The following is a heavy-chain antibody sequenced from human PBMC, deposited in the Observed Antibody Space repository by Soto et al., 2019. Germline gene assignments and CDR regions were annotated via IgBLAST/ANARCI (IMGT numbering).Heavy chain of an antibody. J-gene: IGHJ6*02. CDR2: IWYDGSNK. Sequence: RLVESGGGVVQPGTSLRLSCAASGFTFQNHAIHWVRQAPGKGLEWLVQIWYDGSNKDYAESVKGRFTISRDNSKNMVYLQMNSLTAEDTAVYYCARDGQQLAPYSLDVWGQGTTVTVSS. CDR1: GFTFQNHA. D-gene: IGHD6-13*01. CDR3: ARDGQQLAPYSLDV. V-gene: IGHV3-33*01.